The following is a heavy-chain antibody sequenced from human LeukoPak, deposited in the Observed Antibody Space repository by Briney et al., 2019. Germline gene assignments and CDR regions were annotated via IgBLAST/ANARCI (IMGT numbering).Heavy chain of an antibody. V-gene: IGHV4-59*01. CDR1: GGSISSDY. CDR3: ARGTVTTSGPFDY. J-gene: IGHJ4*02. D-gene: IGHD4-11*01. CDR2: FYYSGST. Sequence: PSETLSLTCTVSGGSISSDYWSWIRQPPGKGLEWIGYFYYSGSTNYNPSLRSRVTISVDTSKNQFSLKLSSVTAADTAVYYCARGTVTTSGPFDYWGQGTLVTVSS.